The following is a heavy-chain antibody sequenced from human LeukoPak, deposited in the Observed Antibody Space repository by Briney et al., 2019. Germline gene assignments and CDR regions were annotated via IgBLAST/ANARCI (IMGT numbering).Heavy chain of an antibody. D-gene: IGHD5-18*01. Sequence: GGSLRLSCAGSGFTFGGYGMHWFRQTPGKGLEWVAVIAYDGSRAFYADSVKGRFTISRDNSKNTLYLQMNSLRAEDTAVYYCAKDRAAMVNYYFDYWAQGALVTVSS. CDR2: IAYDGSRA. CDR3: AKDRAAMVNYYFDY. J-gene: IGHJ4*02. CDR1: GFTFGGYG. V-gene: IGHV3-33*06.